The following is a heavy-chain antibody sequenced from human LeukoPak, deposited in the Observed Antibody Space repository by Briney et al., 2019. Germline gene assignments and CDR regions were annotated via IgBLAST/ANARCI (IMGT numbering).Heavy chain of an antibody. J-gene: IGHJ4*02. CDR1: GYTFTSYG. V-gene: IGHV1-18*01. CDR2: ISAYNGNT. CDR3: ASLGSGWYYFDY. D-gene: IGHD6-19*01. Sequence: ASVKVSCKASGYTFTSYGISWVRQAPGQGLEWMGWISAYNGNTNYAQKLQGRVTMTTDTPTSTAYMELRSLRSDDTAVYYCASLGSGWYYFDYWGQGTLVTVSS.